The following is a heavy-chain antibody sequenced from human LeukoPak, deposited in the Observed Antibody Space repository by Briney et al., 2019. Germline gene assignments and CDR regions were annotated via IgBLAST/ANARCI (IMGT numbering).Heavy chain of an antibody. Sequence: GGSLRLSCAASGFTFSSYGMHWVRQAPGKGLEWVAVIWYDGSNKYYADSVKGRFTISRDNSKNTLYLQMNSLRAEDTAVYYCAKYYCSSTSCYSPLYYYGMDVWGLGTTVTVSS. CDR3: AKYYCSSTSCYSPLYYYGMDV. J-gene: IGHJ6*02. CDR2: IWYDGSNK. D-gene: IGHD2-2*01. CDR1: GFTFSSYG. V-gene: IGHV3-33*06.